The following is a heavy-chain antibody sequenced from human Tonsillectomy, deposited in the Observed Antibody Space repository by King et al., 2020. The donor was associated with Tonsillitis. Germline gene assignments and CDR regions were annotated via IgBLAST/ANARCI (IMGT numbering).Heavy chain of an antibody. CDR2: IHYGGST. CDR1: GGSVNSYY. D-gene: IGHD1-7*01. J-gene: IGHJ4*02. Sequence: QLQESGPGLVKPSETLSLTCTVSGGSVNSYYWSWIRQPPGKGLEWIGYIHYGGSTNHNPSLKSRVTISVDMSKNHFSLKLTSVTAADTAVYYCARMFPSYKWNSFFDSWGQGALVVVSS. V-gene: IGHV4-59*02. CDR3: ARMFPSYKWNSFFDS.